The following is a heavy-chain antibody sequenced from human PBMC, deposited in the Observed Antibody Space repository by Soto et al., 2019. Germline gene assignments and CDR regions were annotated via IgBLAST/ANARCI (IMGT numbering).Heavy chain of an antibody. D-gene: IGHD2-2*01. J-gene: IGHJ6*02. CDR1: GFTFSSSA. CDR3: TRFRLEVPGRPDYYYYGMDV. CDR2: IRSKANNYAT. Sequence: GGSLSLSCAGSGFTFSSSALHLVRQAQRKGPERVGRIRSKANNYATAYAASVKGRFTNTRDDSKNTAYQQMNSLKIDDTAVYYCTRFRLEVPGRPDYYYYGMDVWGQGTTVTVSS. V-gene: IGHV3-73*01.